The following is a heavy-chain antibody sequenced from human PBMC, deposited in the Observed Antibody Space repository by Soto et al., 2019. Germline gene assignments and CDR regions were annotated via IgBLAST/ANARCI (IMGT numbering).Heavy chain of an antibody. CDR1: GGTSSTYT. J-gene: IGHJ5*02. CDR3: AGDPDSHYNDSHASSYP. CDR2: IIPIIGII. D-gene: IGHD4-4*01. Sequence: QVQLVQSGAEVKKPGSSVKVSCKASGGTSSTYTITWVRQAPGQGLEWMGRIIPIIGIINYAQKFQGRVTISADKFTGTAYTELTGLRSDDTAVYYCAGDPDSHYNDSHASSYPWGQGTLVTVSS. V-gene: IGHV1-69*08.